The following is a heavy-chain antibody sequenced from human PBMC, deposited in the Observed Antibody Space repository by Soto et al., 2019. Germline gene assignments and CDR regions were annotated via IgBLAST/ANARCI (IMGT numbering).Heavy chain of an antibody. D-gene: IGHD2-2*01. V-gene: IGHV1-2*04. CDR1: GYTFTGYY. J-gene: IGHJ6*03. CDR2: INPNSGGT. Sequence: ASVKVSCKASGYTFTGYYMHWVRQAPGQGLEWMGWINPNSGGTNYAQKFQGWVTMTRDTSISTAYMELSRLRSDDTAVYYCAREGSYCSSTSCYFYYMDVWGKGTTVTVSS. CDR3: AREGSYCSSTSCYFYYMDV.